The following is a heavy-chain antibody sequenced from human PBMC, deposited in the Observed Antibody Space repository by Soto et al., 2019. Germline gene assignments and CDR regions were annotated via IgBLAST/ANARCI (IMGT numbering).Heavy chain of an antibody. D-gene: IGHD6-6*01. J-gene: IGHJ4*02. CDR1: GFSLSTTGEG. Sequence: QITLKESGPTLVKPTQTLTLTCTFSGFSLSTTGEGVGWIRQPPGKALEWLAVIYWNDDKSYSPSLKSRLTIRKDTSKKQVVLTMVNMAPVDTGTYYCAQVDDVAALFAYLGQGTLVTVSS. V-gene: IGHV2-5*01. CDR2: IYWNDDK. CDR3: AQVDDVAALFAY.